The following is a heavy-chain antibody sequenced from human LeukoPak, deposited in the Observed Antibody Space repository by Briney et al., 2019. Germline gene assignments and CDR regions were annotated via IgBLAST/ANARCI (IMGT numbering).Heavy chain of an antibody. J-gene: IGHJ4*02. Sequence: GESLKISCKGSGYSFTSYWIGWVRQMPGKGLEFMGIMYPGESDTRYSPSFQGQVSMSADKSINTAYLQWSSLKASDSGIYYCARRANPYAAPDYWGRGTLVTASS. CDR2: MYPGESDT. D-gene: IGHD1-14*01. V-gene: IGHV5-51*01. CDR1: GYSFTSYW. CDR3: ARRANPYAAPDY.